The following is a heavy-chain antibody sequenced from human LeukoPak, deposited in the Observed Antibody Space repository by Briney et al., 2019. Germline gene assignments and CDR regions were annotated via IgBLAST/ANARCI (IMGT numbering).Heavy chain of an antibody. J-gene: IGHJ4*02. D-gene: IGHD2-15*01. CDR1: GFTFSSSA. V-gene: IGHV3-23*01. Sequence: GGSLRLSCAASGFTFSSSAMSWVRQAPGKGLEWVSAISDSGITTYYADSVKGRFTITRDNSKNTLYLQMNSLRAEDTAVYYCAKSGKACSSDGGCYSVDYWGQGTLVTVSS. CDR3: AKSGKACSSDGGCYSVDY. CDR2: ISDSGITT.